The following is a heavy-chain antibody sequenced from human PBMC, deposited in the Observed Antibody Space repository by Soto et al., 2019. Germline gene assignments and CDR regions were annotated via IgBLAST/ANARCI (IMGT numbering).Heavy chain of an antibody. D-gene: IGHD5-12*01. V-gene: IGHV3-21*01. J-gene: IGHJ6*03. CDR2: ISSSSSYI. CDR3: AREYSGYDSSYYYYYMDV. CDR1: GFTFSSYS. Sequence: GGSLRLSCAASGFTFSSYSMNWVRQAPGKGLEWVSSISSSSSYIYYADSLQGRFTISRDNAKNSLYLQMNSLRAEDTAVYYCAREYSGYDSSYYYYYMDVWGKGTTVTVSS.